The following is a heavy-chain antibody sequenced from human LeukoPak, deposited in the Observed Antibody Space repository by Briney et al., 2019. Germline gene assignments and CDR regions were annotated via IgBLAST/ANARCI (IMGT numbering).Heavy chain of an antibody. CDR1: GFTFSSYW. Sequence: PGGSLRLSCAASGFTFSSYWMHWVRQAPGKGLVWVSRINSDGSSTSYADSVKGRFTISRDNAKNTLYLQMNSLRAEDTAVYYCATSGYCSSTGCYTNWFDPWGQGTLVTVSS. D-gene: IGHD2-2*02. V-gene: IGHV3-74*01. CDR2: INSDGSST. J-gene: IGHJ5*02. CDR3: ATSGYCSSTGCYTNWFDP.